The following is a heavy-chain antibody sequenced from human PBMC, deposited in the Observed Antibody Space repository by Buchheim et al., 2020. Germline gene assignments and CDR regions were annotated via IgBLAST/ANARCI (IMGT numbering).Heavy chain of an antibody. CDR3: ARSLPFYFVS. CDR2: ISADSGVT. V-gene: IGHV3-23*01. Sequence: EGQLLESGGGLVQPRGSLTLSCAASGFTFSNSPMRWVRQAPGKGLEWVSSISADSGVTYYGDSVKGRFTISRDNSKSTLYLHMNSLRAEDTAVYYCARSLPFYFVSWGQGTL. CDR1: GFTFSNSP. D-gene: IGHD1-26*01. J-gene: IGHJ4*02.